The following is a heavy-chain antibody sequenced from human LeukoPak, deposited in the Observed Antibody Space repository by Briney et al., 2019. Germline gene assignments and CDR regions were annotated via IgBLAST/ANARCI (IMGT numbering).Heavy chain of an antibody. CDR1: GGSISSGSYY. V-gene: IGHV4-61*02. CDR3: ARDRFLAYYYYMDV. CDR2: IYTSGST. D-gene: IGHD3-3*01. Sequence: SQTLSLTCTVSGGSISSGSYYWSWIRQPAGKGLEWFGRIYTSGSTNYNPSLKSRVTISVDTSKNQFSLKLSSVTAADTAVYYCARDRFLAYYYYMDVWGKGTTVTVSS. J-gene: IGHJ6*03.